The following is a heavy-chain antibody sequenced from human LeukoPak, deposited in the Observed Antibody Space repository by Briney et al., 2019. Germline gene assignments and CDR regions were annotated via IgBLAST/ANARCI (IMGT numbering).Heavy chain of an antibody. Sequence: SETLSLTCTVSGGSISSYYWSWIRQPPGKGLEWIGYIYYSGSTNYNPSLKSRVTISVDTSKNQFSLKLSSVTAADTAVYYCARGLKVVVARNAFDIWGQGTMVTVSS. J-gene: IGHJ3*02. D-gene: IGHD2-15*01. V-gene: IGHV4-59*12. CDR2: IYYSGST. CDR1: GGSISSYY. CDR3: ARGLKVVVARNAFDI.